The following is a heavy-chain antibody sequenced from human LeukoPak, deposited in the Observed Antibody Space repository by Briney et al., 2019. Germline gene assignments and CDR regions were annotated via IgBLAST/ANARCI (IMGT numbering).Heavy chain of an antibody. V-gene: IGHV3-23*01. CDR3: AKDHGSSPDYFDY. J-gene: IGHJ4*02. CDR2: ISGSGGNT. D-gene: IGHD6-6*01. Sequence: GGSLRLSCAASGFTFSSYAMSWVRQAPGKGLEWVSAISGSGGNTYNAASVRGRFTISRDNSKITLYLQMSSLGADDTAVYYCAKDHGSSPDYFDYWGQGTLVTVSS. CDR1: GFTFSSYA.